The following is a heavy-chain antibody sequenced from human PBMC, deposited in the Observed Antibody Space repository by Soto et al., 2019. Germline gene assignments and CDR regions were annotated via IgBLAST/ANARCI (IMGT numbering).Heavy chain of an antibody. Sequence: GASVKVSCKASGYTFTSYALHWVRQAPGQRLEWMGWINAGNGNTKYSQKFQGRVTITRDTSASTAYMELSSLRSEDTAVYYCARGPGGPDGPGDYWGQGTLVTVSS. CDR3: ARGPGGPDGPGDY. D-gene: IGHD2-15*01. CDR2: INAGNGNT. V-gene: IGHV1-3*01. CDR1: GYTFTSYA. J-gene: IGHJ4*02.